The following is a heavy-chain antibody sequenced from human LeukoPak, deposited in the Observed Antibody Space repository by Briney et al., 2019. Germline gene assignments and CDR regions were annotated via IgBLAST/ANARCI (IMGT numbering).Heavy chain of an antibody. CDR3: ARTLGWASSRYPFDG. V-gene: IGHV4-39*01. CDR1: GGSISSSNYY. J-gene: IGHJ4*02. Sequence: PSETLSLTCTVSGGSISSSNYYWGWIRQPPGKGLEWIGSMYYSGNTDYNPSLKSRVTISVDTSKNQFSLKVNSVTTADTAVYYCARTLGWASSRYPFDGWGQGTLVTVSS. D-gene: IGHD3-16*02. CDR2: MYYSGNT.